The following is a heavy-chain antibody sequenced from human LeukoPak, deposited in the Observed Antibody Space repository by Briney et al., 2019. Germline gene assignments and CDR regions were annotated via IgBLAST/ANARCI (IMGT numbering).Heavy chain of an antibody. J-gene: IGHJ5*02. D-gene: IGHD3-10*01. CDR3: ARGPPGGQFDP. CDR1: GGSFSGYY. V-gene: IGHV4-34*01. Sequence: SETLSLTCAVYGGSFSGYYWSWIRQPPGKGLEWIGEINHSGSTNYNPSLKSRVTISVDASKNQFSLKLTSVTAADTAVYYCARGPPGGQFDPWGQGTLVAVSS. CDR2: INHSGST.